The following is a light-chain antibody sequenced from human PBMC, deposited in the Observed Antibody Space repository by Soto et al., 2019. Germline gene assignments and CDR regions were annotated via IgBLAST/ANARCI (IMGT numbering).Light chain of an antibody. CDR1: QRVTSTY. J-gene: IGKJ3*01. Sequence: EVVLTQSPGTLSLSPGERATLSCRASQRVTSTYLAWYQQKPGQAPRLLIYGASNRATGIPDRFSGSGSGKDFTLTIRRLEPEDFAVYFCQQYDKSPFTFGPGTKVDIK. CDR2: GAS. V-gene: IGKV3-20*01. CDR3: QQYDKSPFT.